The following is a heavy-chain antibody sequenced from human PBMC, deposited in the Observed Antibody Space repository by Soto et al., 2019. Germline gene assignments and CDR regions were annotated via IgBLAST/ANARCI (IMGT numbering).Heavy chain of an antibody. CDR1: GGTFSSYA. V-gene: IGHV1-69*13. J-gene: IGHJ4*02. CDR2: IIPIFGTA. D-gene: IGHD3-10*01. Sequence: SVNVPCKASGGTFSSYAISWVRQAPGQGLEWMGGIIPIFGTANYAQKFQGRVTITADESTTTAYMELSSLRSEDTAVYYCARGRNGQLVVFYLGQGTLVTVSS. CDR3: ARGRNGQLVVFY.